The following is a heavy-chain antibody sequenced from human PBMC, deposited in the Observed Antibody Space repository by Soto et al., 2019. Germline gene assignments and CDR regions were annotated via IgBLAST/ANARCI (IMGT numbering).Heavy chain of an antibody. J-gene: IGHJ4*02. CDR1: GYTFALHY. V-gene: IGHV1-46*01. Sequence: QVQLVQSGAEVKKPGASVRGSCKASGYTFALHYIHWVRQAPGQGLEWMGVSNPNGGQTRYDQRFQGRLNMTSDTPTNTVYLDLSSLRSNDTAVYYCGRDTSGLDYWGQGTLVTVSS. CDR3: GRDTSGLDY. CDR2: SNPNGGQT.